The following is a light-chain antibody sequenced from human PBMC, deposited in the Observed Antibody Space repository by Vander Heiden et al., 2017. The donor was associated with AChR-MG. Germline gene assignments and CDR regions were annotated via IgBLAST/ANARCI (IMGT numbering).Light chain of an antibody. V-gene: IGLV1-47*01. CDR3: AAWEASLTGPV. CDR2: RDN. J-gene: IGLJ3*02. CDR1: GSNIGSNF. Sequence: QSGLTQPPSASGTPGQRVSISCSGRGSNIGSNFVSWYQHLPGTAPKLLIYRDNKRPSGVPDRFTGSKSGTSASLAISGLRSEDEADYYCAAWEASLTGPVFGGGTTLTVL.